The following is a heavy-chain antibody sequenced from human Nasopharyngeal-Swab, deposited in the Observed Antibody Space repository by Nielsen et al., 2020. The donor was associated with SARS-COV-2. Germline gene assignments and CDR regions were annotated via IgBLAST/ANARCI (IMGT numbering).Heavy chain of an antibody. Sequence: GESLKISCAASGFIFSASAIHWVRQASGKGLEWFGRIGDKDHNYATTYGASVQGRFTISRDDSKNTAFLQMDSLKTEDTALYYCTPDFYFDYWGQGTLVTVSS. CDR3: TPDFYFDY. J-gene: IGHJ4*02. V-gene: IGHV3-73*01. CDR1: GFIFSASA. CDR2: IGDKDHNYAT.